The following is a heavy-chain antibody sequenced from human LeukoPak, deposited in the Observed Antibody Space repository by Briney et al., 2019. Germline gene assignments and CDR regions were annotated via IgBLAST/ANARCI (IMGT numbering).Heavy chain of an antibody. CDR2: ISSDSSTI. D-gene: IGHD4-17*01. V-gene: IGHV3-48*01. CDR1: GFTFSSYS. J-gene: IGHJ4*02. CDR3: ARDHYGDYALDY. Sequence: GGSLRLSCAASGFTFSSYSMNWVRQAPGKGLEWVSYISSDSSTIYYADSVKGRFTISRDNAKNSLYPQMSSLGAEDTAVYYCARDHYGDYALDYWGQGTLVTVSS.